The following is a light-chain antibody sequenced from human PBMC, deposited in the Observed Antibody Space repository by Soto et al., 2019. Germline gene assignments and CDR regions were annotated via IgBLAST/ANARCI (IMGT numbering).Light chain of an antibody. V-gene: IGLV2-14*01. J-gene: IGLJ2*01. CDR2: DVS. Sequence: QSVLTQPASVSGSPGQSITISCTGTSSDAGGYNYVSWYQQHPGKAPKLMIYDVSNRPSGVSNRFSGSKSGNTASLTISGLQAEDEADYYCSSYTSSSTRVVFGGGTQLTVL. CDR1: SSDAGGYNY. CDR3: SSYTSSSTRVV.